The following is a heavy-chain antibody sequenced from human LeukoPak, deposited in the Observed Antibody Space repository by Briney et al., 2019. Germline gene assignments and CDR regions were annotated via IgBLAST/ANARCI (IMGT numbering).Heavy chain of an antibody. CDR1: GFTFSSYA. Sequence: GRSLRLSCAASGFTFSSYAMHWVRQAPGKGLEWVAVISYDGSNKYYADSVKGRFTISRDNSKNTLYLQMNSLRAEDTAVYFCARQPPNTASFDYWGQGTLVTVSS. CDR2: ISYDGSNK. CDR3: ARQPPNTASFDY. D-gene: IGHD2-21*02. J-gene: IGHJ4*02. V-gene: IGHV3-30*04.